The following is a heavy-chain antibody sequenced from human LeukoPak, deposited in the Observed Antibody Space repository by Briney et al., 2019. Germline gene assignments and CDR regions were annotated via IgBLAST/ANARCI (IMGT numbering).Heavy chain of an antibody. CDR2: IYYSGST. CDR1: GGSISSYY. J-gene: IGHJ6*02. CDR3: ARQPVRLLPVYYYGMDV. Sequence: SETLSLTCTVSGGSISSYYWSWIRQPPGKGLEWIGYIYYSGSTNYNPSLKSRVTISVDTSKNQFSLKLSSVTAADTAVYYCARQPVRLLPVYYYGMDVWGQGTTVTVSS. D-gene: IGHD2-15*01. V-gene: IGHV4-59*08.